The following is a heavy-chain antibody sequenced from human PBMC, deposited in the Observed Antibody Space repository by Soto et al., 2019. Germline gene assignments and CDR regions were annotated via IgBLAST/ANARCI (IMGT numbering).Heavy chain of an antibody. J-gene: IGHJ6*02. D-gene: IGHD3-3*01. CDR2: IYYSGST. CDR1: GGYIGSGDYY. V-gene: IGHV4-30-4*01. Sequence: PSETLSLTCTVSGGYIGSGDYYWSWIRQPPGKGLEWIGYIYYSGSTYYNPSLKSRVTISVDTSKNQFSLKLSSVTAADTAVYYCALWSGYPTHGMDVWGQGTTVTVSS. CDR3: ALWSGYPTHGMDV.